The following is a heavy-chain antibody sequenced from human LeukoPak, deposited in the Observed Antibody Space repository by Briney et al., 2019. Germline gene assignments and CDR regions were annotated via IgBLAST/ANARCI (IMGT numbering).Heavy chain of an antibody. D-gene: IGHD3-10*01. J-gene: IGHJ4*02. CDR3: ARDPGYGLGVDYGDY. Sequence: GGSLRLSCAASGFTVSGDYMSWVRQAPGKGLEWLSVIHRGGNTYYADFVKGRFTISRDSSKNTVFLQMDSLRAEDTAVYYCARDPGYGLGVDYGDYWGQGTLVTVSS. CDR1: GFTVSGDY. CDR2: IHRGGNT. V-gene: IGHV3-66*01.